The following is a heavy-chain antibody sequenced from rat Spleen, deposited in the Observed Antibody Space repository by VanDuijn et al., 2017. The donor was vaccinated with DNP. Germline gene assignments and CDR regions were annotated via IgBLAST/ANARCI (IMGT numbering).Heavy chain of an antibody. CDR3: ARGGRSYFDY. CDR1: GFSLISYG. D-gene: IGHD1-11*01. Sequence: QVQLKESGPGLVQPSQTLSLTCTVSGFSLISYGVSWVRQPPGKGLEWIAAISSGGGTYYTSALKSRLSISRDTAKSQVFLKMNRLRSEETASYYCARGGRSYFDYWGQGVMVTVSS. J-gene: IGHJ2*01. V-gene: IGHV2S12*01. CDR2: ISSGGGT.